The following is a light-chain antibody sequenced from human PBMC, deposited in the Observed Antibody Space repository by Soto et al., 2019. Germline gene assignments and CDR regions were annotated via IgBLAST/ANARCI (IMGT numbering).Light chain of an antibody. J-gene: IGKJ1*01. CDR2: GAS. Sequence: EIVLTQSPGTLSLSPGERATLSCRASQSVSSNNLAWYQQRPGQAPRLLIYGASTRATGIPDRSSGSGSGATFTLTITRREPEDFAVYYCQQDGSSPRTFGQGTKVEIK. CDR1: QSVSSNN. CDR3: QQDGSSPRT. V-gene: IGKV3-20*01.